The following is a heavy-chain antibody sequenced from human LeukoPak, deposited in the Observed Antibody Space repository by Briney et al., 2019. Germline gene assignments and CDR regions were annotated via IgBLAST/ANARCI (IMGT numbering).Heavy chain of an antibody. CDR2: ISASGGST. V-gene: IGHV3-23*01. CDR1: GFTFSSFA. J-gene: IGHJ3*02. Sequence: GGSLRLSCAASGFTFSSFATSWVRQAPGKGLEWVSGISASGGSTYYADSVKGRFTISRDNSKNTLYLQMNSLRAGDTAVYYCAKGFYDNSASGVFDIWGQGTMVTVSS. CDR3: AKGFYDNSASGVFDI. D-gene: IGHD3-22*01.